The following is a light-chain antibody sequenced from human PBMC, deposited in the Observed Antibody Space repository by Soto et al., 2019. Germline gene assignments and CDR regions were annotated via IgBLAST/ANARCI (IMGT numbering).Light chain of an antibody. CDR2: GAS. CDR1: QSVSNY. Sequence: RVMTHSPASLPVPRGELYTLSSRASQSVSNYLAWYQQKLGQAPRLLIYGASTRASGIPSRFSGSGSGTEFTLTISSLQSEDFAVYYCQQYNSWPRTFGQGTKVDIK. CDR3: QQYNSWPRT. V-gene: IGKV3D-15*01. J-gene: IGKJ1*01.